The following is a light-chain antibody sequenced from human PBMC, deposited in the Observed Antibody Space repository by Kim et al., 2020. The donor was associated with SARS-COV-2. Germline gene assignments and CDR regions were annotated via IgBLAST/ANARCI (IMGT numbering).Light chain of an antibody. V-gene: IGKV3-20*01. Sequence: PVERATLSCRASQSVTRDHLAWYQQKPGKAPRLLIYAAASRVTGIPDRFSGSGSGTDFTLTITRLEPEDFAVYYCQRYGNSPSRTFGGGTKVEIK. CDR3: QRYGNSPSRT. CDR1: QSVTRDH. CDR2: AAA. J-gene: IGKJ4*01.